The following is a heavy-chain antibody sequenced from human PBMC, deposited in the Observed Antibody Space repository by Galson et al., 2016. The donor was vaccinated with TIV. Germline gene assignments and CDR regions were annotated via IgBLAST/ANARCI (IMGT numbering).Heavy chain of an antibody. V-gene: IGHV4-38-2*01. J-gene: IGHJ3*01. Sequence: SETLSLTCAVSGYSISSGYYWGWIRQPPGKGLEWIGTIYHDGSTYYSPSLKSRVTMSVDTSNNHFSLNLSSVTAADTALYYCARTAGDDAFDFWGQGTLVSVSS. D-gene: IGHD3-16*01. CDR2: IYHDGST. CDR3: ARTAGDDAFDF. CDR1: GYSISSGYY.